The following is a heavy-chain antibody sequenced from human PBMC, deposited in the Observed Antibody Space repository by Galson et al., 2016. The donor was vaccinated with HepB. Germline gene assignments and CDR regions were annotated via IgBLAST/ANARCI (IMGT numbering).Heavy chain of an antibody. D-gene: IGHD3-9*01. CDR2: ISGSGGST. CDR3: AKARRNSYYDILTGSSPFDY. CDR1: GFTFSSYA. J-gene: IGHJ4*02. V-gene: IGHV3-23*01. Sequence: SLRLSCAASGFTFSSYAMSWVRQAPGKGLEWVSVISGSGGSTYYADSVKGRFTISSDNAKNTLYLQMNSLGAEDTAIYYCAKARRNSYYDILTGSSPFDYWGQGTLVTVSS.